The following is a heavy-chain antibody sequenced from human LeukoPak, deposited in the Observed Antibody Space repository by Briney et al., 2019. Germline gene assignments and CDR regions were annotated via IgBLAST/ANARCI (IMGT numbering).Heavy chain of an antibody. V-gene: IGHV4-59*08. CDR3: ASEGEAGYPYVFDY. Sequence: SETLSLTCTVSGGSISSYYWSWIRQPPGKGLEWVGYIYYSWSTNYNPSLKSRVTISVDTSKNQFSLKLSSVTAADTDVYYCASEGEAGYPYVFDYWGQGTLVTVSS. D-gene: IGHD3-9*01. CDR2: IYYSWST. CDR1: GGSISSYY. J-gene: IGHJ4*02.